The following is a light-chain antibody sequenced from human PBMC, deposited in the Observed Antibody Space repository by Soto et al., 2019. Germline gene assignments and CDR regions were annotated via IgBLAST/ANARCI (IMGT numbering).Light chain of an antibody. V-gene: IGKV1-5*03. Sequence: DIQMTQSPSTLSGSVGDRVTITCRASQTISSWLAWYQQKPGKAPKLLIYKASTLKSGVPSTFSGRGSGTEFTLTISSLQPDDFATYYCQQYNSYPITFGLGTRLEIK. CDR1: QTISSW. CDR3: QQYNSYPIT. J-gene: IGKJ5*01. CDR2: KAS.